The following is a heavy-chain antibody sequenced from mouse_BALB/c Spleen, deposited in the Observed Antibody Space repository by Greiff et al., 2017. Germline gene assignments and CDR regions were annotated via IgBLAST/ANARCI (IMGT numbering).Heavy chain of an antibody. CDR1: GFTFSDYY. J-gene: IGHJ4*01. D-gene: IGHD2-2*01. V-gene: IGHV5-4*02. CDR2: ISDGGSYT. CDR3: ARGGWLRRGDYYAMDY. Sequence: EVKLEESGGGLVKPGGSLKLSCAASGFTFSDYYMYWVRQTPEKRLEWVATISDGGSYTYYPDSVKGRFTISRDNAKNNLYLQMSSLKSEDTAMYYCARGGWLRRGDYYAMDYWGQGTSVTVSS.